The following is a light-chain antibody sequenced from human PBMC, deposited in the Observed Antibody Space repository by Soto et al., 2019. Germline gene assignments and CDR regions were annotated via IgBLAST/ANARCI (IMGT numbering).Light chain of an antibody. CDR2: DAS. CDR3: QDRSHWPPP. V-gene: IGKV3-11*01. CDR1: QSISTY. J-gene: IGKJ4*01. Sequence: EIVLTQSPATLYLSPGDKATLSCRASQSISTYIAWYQQKLGQAPRLLIFDASSRATGIPARFSVSGSGTDFTLTISSLEPEDFAVYYCQDRSHWPPPFGGGTKVEIK.